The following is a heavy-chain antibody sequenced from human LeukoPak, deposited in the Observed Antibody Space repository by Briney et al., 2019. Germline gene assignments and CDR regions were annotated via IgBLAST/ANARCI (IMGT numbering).Heavy chain of an antibody. CDR3: ASGGYSSGWNGRAFDI. CDR2: INPSGGST. CDR1: GYTFTSYY. Sequence: ASVKVSCKASGYTFTSYYMHWVRQAPGQGLEWMGIINPSGGSTSYAQKFQGRVTTTRDTSTSTVYMELSSLRSEDTAVYYCASGGYSSGWNGRAFDIWGQGTMVTVSS. D-gene: IGHD6-19*01. J-gene: IGHJ3*02. V-gene: IGHV1-46*01.